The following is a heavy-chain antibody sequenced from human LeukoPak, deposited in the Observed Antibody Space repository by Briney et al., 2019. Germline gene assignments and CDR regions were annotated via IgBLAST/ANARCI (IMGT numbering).Heavy chain of an antibody. D-gene: IGHD2-21*02. V-gene: IGHV1-3*01. CDR2: INAGNGNT. Sequence: ASVKVSCKASGYTFTSYAMHWVRQAPGQRLEWMGWINAGNGNTKYSQKFQGRVTITRDTSESTAYMELSSLRSEDTAVYYSARRGGIRGGDCSDAFDIWGQGTMVTVSS. J-gene: IGHJ3*02. CDR1: GYTFTSYA. CDR3: ARRGGIRGGDCSDAFDI.